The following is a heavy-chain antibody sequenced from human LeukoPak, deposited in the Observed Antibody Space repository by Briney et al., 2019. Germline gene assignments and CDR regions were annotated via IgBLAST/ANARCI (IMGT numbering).Heavy chain of an antibody. CDR1: GGSFSGYY. CDR2: IYYSGST. J-gene: IGHJ2*01. V-gene: IGHV4-34*01. D-gene: IGHD3-10*01. Sequence: SETLSLTCAVNGGSFSGYYWTWIRQPPGKGLEWIGTIYYSGSTYYNPSLKSRVTLFVDTSKNQFSLKLSSVTAADTAVYYCARHPRGNWYFDLWGRGTLVTVSS. CDR3: ARHPRGNWYFDL.